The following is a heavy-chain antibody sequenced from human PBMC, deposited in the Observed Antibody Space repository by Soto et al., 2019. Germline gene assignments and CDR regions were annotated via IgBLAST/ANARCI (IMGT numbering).Heavy chain of an antibody. V-gene: IGHV1-69*13. CDR3: ARWGGSYYGSLYY. Sequence: ASVKVSCKASGGTFSSYAISWVRQAPGQGLEWMGGIIPIFGTANYAQKFQGRVTITADESTSTAYMELSSLRSEDTAVYYCARWGGSYYGSLYYWGKGSLVTVSS. CDR2: IIPIFGTA. CDR1: GGTFSSYA. J-gene: IGHJ4*02. D-gene: IGHD1-26*01.